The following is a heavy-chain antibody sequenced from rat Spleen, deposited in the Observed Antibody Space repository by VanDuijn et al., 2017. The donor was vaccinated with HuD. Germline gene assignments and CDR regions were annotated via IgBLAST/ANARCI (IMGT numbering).Heavy chain of an antibody. J-gene: IGHJ2*01. CDR3: ARSYYDGSYYPFDY. CDR1: GYSITSSYR. CDR2: INSAGST. V-gene: IGHV3-3*01. Sequence: EVQLQESGPGLVKPSQSLSLTCSVTGYSITSSYRWNWIRKFPGNKLEWMGYINSAGSTNYNPSLKSRISITRDTSKNQFFLHLNSVTTEDTATYYCARSYYDGSYYPFDYWGQGVMVTVSS. D-gene: IGHD1-12*02.